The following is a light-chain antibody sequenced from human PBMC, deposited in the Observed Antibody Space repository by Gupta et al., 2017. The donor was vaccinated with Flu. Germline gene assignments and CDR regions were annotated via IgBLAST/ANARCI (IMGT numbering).Light chain of an antibody. V-gene: IGLV2-8*01. CDR1: SSDIGGYNY. CDR2: LVS. J-gene: IGLJ3*02. CDR3: SSHAGSSNPFV. Sequence: VTTSSTGTSSDIGGYNYVSWYQQPPAKPPNLSIDLVSKRPSGVPARFSGSKSGNTADLPVPVLPAEDGGDFYCSSHAGSSNPFVFGGGTKLTVL.